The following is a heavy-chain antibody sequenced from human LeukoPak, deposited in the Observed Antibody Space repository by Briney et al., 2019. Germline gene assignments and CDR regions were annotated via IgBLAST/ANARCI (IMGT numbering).Heavy chain of an antibody. CDR3: ASYYSSSWYPKLSYFDY. CDR2: IYYSGST. CDR1: GGSISSGGYY. D-gene: IGHD6-13*01. J-gene: IGHJ4*02. Sequence: SSQTLSLTCTVSGGSISSGGYYWSWIRQHPGKGLEWIGYIYYSGSTYYNPSLKSRVTISVDTSKNQFSLKLSSVTAADTAVYYCASYYSSSWYPKLSYFDYWGQGTLVTVSS. V-gene: IGHV4-31*03.